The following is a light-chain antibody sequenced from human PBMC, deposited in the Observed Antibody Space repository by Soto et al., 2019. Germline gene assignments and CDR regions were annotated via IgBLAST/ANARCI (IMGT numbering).Light chain of an antibody. CDR1: QNIGTS. CDR2: DAS. Sequence: DIQLTQSPSTLSASGGERVTITCGASQNIGTSLAWYQQTPGKAPKLLISDASTLESGVPSRFSGRGSGTEFTLAIDSLQPDDFATYYCQEHNSYIPTFGPGTKVDIK. V-gene: IGKV1-5*01. J-gene: IGKJ1*01. CDR3: QEHNSYIPT.